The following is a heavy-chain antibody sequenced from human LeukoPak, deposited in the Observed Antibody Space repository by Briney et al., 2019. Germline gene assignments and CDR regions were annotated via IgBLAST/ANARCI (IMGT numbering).Heavy chain of an antibody. J-gene: IGHJ4*02. Sequence: GGSLRLSCAASGFTFSSYSMNWVRQAPGKGLEWVSSMSSSSRYIYYADSVKGRFTISRDTAKNSLYLQMNSLRAEDTAVYYCAGDPESGSYSGSSFDYWGQGTLVTVSS. V-gene: IGHV3-21*01. CDR3: AGDPESGSYSGSSFDY. D-gene: IGHD1-26*01. CDR2: MSSSSRYI. CDR1: GFTFSSYS.